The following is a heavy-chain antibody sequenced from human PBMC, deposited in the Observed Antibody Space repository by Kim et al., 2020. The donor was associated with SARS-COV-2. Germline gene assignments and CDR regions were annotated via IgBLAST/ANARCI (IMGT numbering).Heavy chain of an antibody. J-gene: IGHJ4*02. CDR2: ISSNGGST. Sequence: GGSLRLSCSASGFTFSSYAMHWVRQAPGKGLEYVSAISSNGGSTYYADSVKGRFTISRDNSKNTLYLQMSSLRAEDTAVYYCVTIRYSGHERSRDEYYFDYWGQGTLVTVSS. CDR3: VTIRYSGHERSRDEYYFDY. V-gene: IGHV3-64D*09. CDR1: GFTFSSYA. D-gene: IGHD5-12*01.